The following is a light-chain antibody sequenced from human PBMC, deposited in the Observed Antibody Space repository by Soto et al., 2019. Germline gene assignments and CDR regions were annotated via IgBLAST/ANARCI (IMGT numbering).Light chain of an antibody. Sequence: QSVLTQPASVSGSPGQSITISCTGTSSDVGDYNYVSWYQQHPGKVPKLIIYDVTNRPSGVSHRFSGSKSGNSASLTISGLQAEDEAEYFCSSYTSSGAHVIFGGGSKLTVL. CDR3: SSYTSSGAHVI. J-gene: IGLJ2*01. CDR2: DVT. V-gene: IGLV2-14*01. CDR1: SSDVGDYNY.